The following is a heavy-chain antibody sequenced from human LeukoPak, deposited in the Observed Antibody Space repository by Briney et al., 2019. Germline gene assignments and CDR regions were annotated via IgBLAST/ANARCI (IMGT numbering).Heavy chain of an antibody. CDR2: SYYSGST. Sequence: SETLSLACTVSGGSVSSGSHYWSWIRQPPGTGLEWIGYSYYSGSTNYNPSLKSRVTISVDTSKNQFSLKLSSVTAADTAVYYCARTAMVRGVNSFDYWGQGTLVTVSS. J-gene: IGHJ4*02. V-gene: IGHV4-61*01. D-gene: IGHD3-10*01. CDR3: ARTAMVRGVNSFDY. CDR1: GGSVSSGSHY.